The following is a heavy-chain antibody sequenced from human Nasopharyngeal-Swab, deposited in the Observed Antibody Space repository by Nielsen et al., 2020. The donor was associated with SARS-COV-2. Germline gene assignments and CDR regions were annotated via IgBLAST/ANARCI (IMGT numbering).Heavy chain of an antibody. J-gene: IGHJ4*02. Sequence: GGSLRLSCAASGFTFSTYAMSWVRQAPGKGLEWVSAISGSGGSTYYADSVKGRFTIPRDNSKNTLYLQMNSLRAEDTAIYYCASGRVQFYFDYWGQGTLVTVSS. CDR3: ASGRVQFYFDY. V-gene: IGHV3-23*01. D-gene: IGHD5-24*01. CDR1: GFTFSTYA. CDR2: ISGSGGST.